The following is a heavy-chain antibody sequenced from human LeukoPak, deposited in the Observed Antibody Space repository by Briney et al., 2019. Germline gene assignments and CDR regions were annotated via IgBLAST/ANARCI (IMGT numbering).Heavy chain of an antibody. CDR2: INPNSGGT. V-gene: IGHV1-2*06. CDR3: ARTYYYESSGYPTDY. CDR1: GYTFTGYY. Sequence: GASVKVSCKASGYTFTGYYMHWVRQAPGQELGWMGRINPNSGGTNYAQKFQGRVTMTRDTSISTAYTELSSLRSDDTAVYYCARTYYYESSGYPTDYWGQGTLVTVSS. D-gene: IGHD3-22*01. J-gene: IGHJ4*02.